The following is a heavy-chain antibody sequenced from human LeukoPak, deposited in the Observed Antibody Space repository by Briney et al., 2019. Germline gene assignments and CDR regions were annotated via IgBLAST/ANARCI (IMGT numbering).Heavy chain of an antibody. Sequence: TSSETMSLTCAVYGGSFSGYYWSWIRQPPGKGLEWIGEIIPSGSTNYNPSLKSRVTISVDTSKNQFSLKLSSVTAADTAVYYCARGQNSSGANFDYWGQGTLVTVSS. CDR2: IIPSGST. D-gene: IGHD3-22*01. CDR3: ARGQNSSGANFDY. J-gene: IGHJ4*02. CDR1: GGSFSGYY. V-gene: IGHV4-34*01.